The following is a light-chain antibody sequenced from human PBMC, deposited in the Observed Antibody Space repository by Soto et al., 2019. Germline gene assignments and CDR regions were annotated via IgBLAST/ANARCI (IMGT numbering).Light chain of an antibody. CDR2: GAS. CDR3: HQYGGSPQT. J-gene: IGKJ1*01. CDR1: QSVSNY. V-gene: IGKV3-20*01. Sequence: EIVLTQSPGTLSLSPGERATLSCRASQSVSNYLAWYQRKPGQAPRLLIYGASSRATGIPDRFSGSGSGTDFTLTISSLEPEDFAVYYCHQYGGSPQTFGQGTKVDSK.